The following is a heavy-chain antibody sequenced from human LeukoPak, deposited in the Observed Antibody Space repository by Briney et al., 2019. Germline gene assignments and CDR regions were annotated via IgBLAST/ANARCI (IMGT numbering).Heavy chain of an antibody. Sequence: GGSLRLSCEASGFTFSSYWMSWVRQAPGKGREWVANIKQDGSEKYYVDSLKGRFTISRDKAKNSLYLQMNSLRAEDTAVYYCARSGSGWFKVYHFDYWGQGTLVTVSS. CDR3: ARSGSGWFKVYHFDY. J-gene: IGHJ4*02. CDR1: GFTFSSYW. CDR2: IKQDGSEK. V-gene: IGHV3-7*01. D-gene: IGHD6-19*01.